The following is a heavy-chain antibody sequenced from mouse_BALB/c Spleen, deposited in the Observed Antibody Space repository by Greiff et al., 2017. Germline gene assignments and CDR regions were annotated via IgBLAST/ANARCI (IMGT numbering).Heavy chain of an antibody. J-gene: IGHJ2*01. CDR2: ISNGGGST. CDR3: ARLYGSTYFDY. CDR1: GFTFSSYT. Sequence: EVQLVESGGGLVQPGGSLKLSCAASGFTFSSYTMSWVRQTPEKRLEWVAYISNGGGSTYYPDTVKGRFTISRDIAKNTLYLQMSSLKSEDTAMYYCARLYGSTYFDYWGQGTTLTVSS. D-gene: IGHD1-1*01. V-gene: IGHV5-12-2*01.